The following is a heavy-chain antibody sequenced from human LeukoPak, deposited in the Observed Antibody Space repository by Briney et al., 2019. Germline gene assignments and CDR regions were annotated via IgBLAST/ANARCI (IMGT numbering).Heavy chain of an antibody. J-gene: IGHJ4*02. CDR1: GFTFSSYA. CDR2: ISSSGGST. Sequence: PGGSLRLSCAASGFTFSSYAMSWVRQAPGKGLEWVSSISSSGGSTYYADSVKGRFTISRDNSKNTLYLQMNSLRVEDTAVYYCAKEKKYYYDGSGYPGYDYWGQGTLVTVSS. D-gene: IGHD3-22*01. V-gene: IGHV3-23*01. CDR3: AKEKKYYYDGSGYPGYDY.